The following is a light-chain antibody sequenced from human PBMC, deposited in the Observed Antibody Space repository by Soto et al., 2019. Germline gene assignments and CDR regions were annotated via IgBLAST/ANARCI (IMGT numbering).Light chain of an antibody. Sequence: DIVLTQSPATLSLSPGERATLACRASQSVSTYLAWYQQGPGQAPRLLIYDASNRATGIPARFSGSGSGTDFTLTISSLEPEDFAIYYCQQRSGWYTFGQGTKVDIK. CDR2: DAS. CDR1: QSVSTY. CDR3: QQRSGWYT. V-gene: IGKV3-11*01. J-gene: IGKJ2*01.